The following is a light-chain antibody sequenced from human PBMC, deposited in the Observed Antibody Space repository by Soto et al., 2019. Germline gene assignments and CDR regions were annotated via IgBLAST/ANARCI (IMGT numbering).Light chain of an antibody. Sequence: DTQMTQSPLFLSASVGDRVTITCRASQSISSYVNWYQHKPGKAPTLLIYAASRLQSGVPSRFSGSGSGTDFTLTISSLQPEDFATYYCQQIYNTPLAFGQGTRREIK. CDR2: AAS. CDR1: QSISSY. J-gene: IGKJ5*01. CDR3: QQIYNTPLA. V-gene: IGKV1-39*01.